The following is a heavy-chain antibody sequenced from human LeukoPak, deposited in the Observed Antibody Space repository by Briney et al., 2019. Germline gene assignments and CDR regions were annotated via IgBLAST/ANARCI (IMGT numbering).Heavy chain of an antibody. D-gene: IGHD6-13*01. V-gene: IGHV3-64*01. Sequence: GGSLRLSCAASGFTFSSYAMHWVRQAPGKGLEYVSAISSNGGSTYYANSVKGRFTISRDNSKNTLYLQMGSLRAEDMAVYYCARDRAAAAYFDYWGQGTLVTVSS. CDR3: ARDRAAAAYFDY. CDR1: GFTFSSYA. J-gene: IGHJ4*02. CDR2: ISSNGGST.